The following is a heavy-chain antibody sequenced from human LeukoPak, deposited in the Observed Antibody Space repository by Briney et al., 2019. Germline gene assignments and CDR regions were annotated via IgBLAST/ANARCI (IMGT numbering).Heavy chain of an antibody. V-gene: IGHV3-23*01. Sequence: GGSLRLSCATSGFTFNKHAMAWVRQAPGKGLEWVSSIGDGNDFTDYADSVKGRFTISRDNSKSTVYLHMNSLRADDTAVYFCAKGGLYYFDYWGQGTLVTVSS. J-gene: IGHJ4*02. CDR2: IGDGNDFT. D-gene: IGHD5-12*01. CDR3: AKGGLYYFDY. CDR1: GFTFNKHA.